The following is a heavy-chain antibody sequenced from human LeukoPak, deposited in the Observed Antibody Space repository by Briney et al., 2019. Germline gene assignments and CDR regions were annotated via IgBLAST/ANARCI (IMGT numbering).Heavy chain of an antibody. Sequence: PSETLSLTCTVSGGSISSGDYYWSWIRQPPGKGLEWIGYIYYSGSTYYNPSLKSRVTISVDTSKNQFSLKLSSVTAADTAVYYCATGGLSSTGSDDTVDIWGQGTMVTVSS. CDR1: GGSISSGDYY. CDR3: ATGGLSSTGSDDTVDI. CDR2: IYYSGST. V-gene: IGHV4-30-4*01. J-gene: IGHJ3*02. D-gene: IGHD5-18*01.